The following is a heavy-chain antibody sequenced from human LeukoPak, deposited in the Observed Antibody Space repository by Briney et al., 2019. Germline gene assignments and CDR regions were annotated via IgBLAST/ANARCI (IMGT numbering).Heavy chain of an antibody. V-gene: IGHV4-59*08. CDR3: AAMWSKGAFDI. CDR1: GGSISSYY. CDR2: IYYSGST. J-gene: IGHJ3*02. Sequence: PSETLSLTCTVSGGSISSYYCSWIRQPPGKGLEWIGYIYYSGSTNYNPSLKSRVTISVDTSKNQFSLKLSSVTAADTAVYYCAAMWSKGAFDIWGQGTMVTVSS. D-gene: IGHD2-21*01.